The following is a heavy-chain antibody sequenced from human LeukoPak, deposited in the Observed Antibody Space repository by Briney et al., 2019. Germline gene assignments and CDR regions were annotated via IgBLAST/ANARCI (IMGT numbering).Heavy chain of an antibody. D-gene: IGHD2-15*01. CDR1: GGSFSGYY. CDR3: ARVRGYCSGGSCYNLYYYYYYMDV. J-gene: IGHJ6*03. V-gene: IGHV4-34*01. CDR2: INHSGST. Sequence: SETLSLTCAVYGGSFSGYYWSWIRQPPGKGLEWIGEINHSGSTNYNPSLKSRVTIPVDTSKNQFSLKLSSVTAADTAVYYCARVRGYCSGGSCYNLYYYYYYMDVWGKGTTVTVSS.